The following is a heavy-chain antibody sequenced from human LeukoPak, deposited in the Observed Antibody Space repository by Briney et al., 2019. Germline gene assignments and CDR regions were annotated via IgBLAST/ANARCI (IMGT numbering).Heavy chain of an antibody. D-gene: IGHD6-13*01. CDR3: ARDLRTAAGTIHDAFDI. V-gene: IGHV1-2*02. CDR2: INPNSGGT. J-gene: IGHJ3*02. Sequence: GASVKVSCKASGYTFTGYYMHWVRQAPGQGLEWMGWINPNSGGTNYAQKFQGRVTMTRDTSISTAYMELSRLRSDDTAVYYCARDLRTAAGTIHDAFDIWGQGTMVTVSS. CDR1: GYTFTGYY.